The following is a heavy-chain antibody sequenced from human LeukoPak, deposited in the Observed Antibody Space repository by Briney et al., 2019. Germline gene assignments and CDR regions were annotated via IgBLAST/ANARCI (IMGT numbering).Heavy chain of an antibody. CDR3: AKDRCSNGIGCYYYYMDV. Sequence: GGSLRLSCAASGFTFDDYGMSWVRQAPGKGLEWVSGINWNGGSTGYADSVKGRFSISRDSSKNILYLQVNSLRAEDTAVYYCAKDRCSNGIGCYYYYMDVWGKGTTVTISS. D-gene: IGHD2-8*01. V-gene: IGHV3-20*04. J-gene: IGHJ6*03. CDR2: INWNGGST. CDR1: GFTFDDYG.